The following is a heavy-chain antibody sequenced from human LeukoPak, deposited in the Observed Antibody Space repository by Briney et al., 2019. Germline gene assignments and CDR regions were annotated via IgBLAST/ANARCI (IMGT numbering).Heavy chain of an antibody. Sequence: GGSLRLPCAPSGFTFSNYIMNWSRQAPGKGLKWVPAISGSGGTTDYADSVKSRFTISRDNSKNTLYLQMNSLRAEDTAVYYCARTIIVGARYFDYWGQGILVTVSS. V-gene: IGHV3-23*01. CDR2: ISGSGGTT. CDR3: ARTIIVGARYFDY. D-gene: IGHD1-26*01. J-gene: IGHJ4*02. CDR1: GFTFSNYI.